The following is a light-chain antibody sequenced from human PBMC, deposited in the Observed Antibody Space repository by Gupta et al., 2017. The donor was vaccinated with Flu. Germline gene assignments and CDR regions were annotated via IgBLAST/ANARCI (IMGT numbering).Light chain of an antibody. CDR3: MQTMRLPT. J-gene: IGKJ4*01. Sequence: DIVMTQTPLSLSVTPGQPASISCKSSQSLLYSDGKTYLYWYLRKPGQPPQLLIYDVSNRFSGVPDRFSGSGSGTDFTLKISRVEAEDVGVYYCMQTMRLPTFGGGTKVEIK. CDR2: DVS. CDR1: QSLLYSDGKTY. V-gene: IGKV2D-29*01.